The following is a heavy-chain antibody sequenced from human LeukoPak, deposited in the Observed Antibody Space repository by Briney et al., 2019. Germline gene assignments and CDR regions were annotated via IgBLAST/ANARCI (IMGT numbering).Heavy chain of an antibody. CDR3: ARVPIRLDIVVVPAAHYYYMDV. CDR1: GGTFSSYA. J-gene: IGHJ6*03. Sequence: ASVKVSCKASGGTFSSYAISWVRQAPGQGLEWMGGIIPIFGTANYAQKFQGRVTITADESTSTAYMELSSLRSEDTAVYYCARVPIRLDIVVVPAAHYYYMDVWGKGTTVTVSS. V-gene: IGHV1-69*01. CDR2: IIPIFGTA. D-gene: IGHD2-2*01.